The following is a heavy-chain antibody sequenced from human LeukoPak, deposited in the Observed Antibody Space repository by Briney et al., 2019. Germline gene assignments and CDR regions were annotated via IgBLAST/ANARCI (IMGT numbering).Heavy chain of an antibody. CDR3: VRGGIVGTTARIPLFDY. Sequence: PSETLSLTCSVSGGSVSSRNYYWGWVRQPPGKGLEWIGYIYYSGSTNYNPSLKSRVTMSVDTSKNQFSLKLSSVTAADTAVYYCVRGGIVGTTARIPLFDYWGQGTLVTVSS. CDR1: GGSVSSRNYY. J-gene: IGHJ4*02. D-gene: IGHD1-26*01. CDR2: IYYSGST. V-gene: IGHV4-61*01.